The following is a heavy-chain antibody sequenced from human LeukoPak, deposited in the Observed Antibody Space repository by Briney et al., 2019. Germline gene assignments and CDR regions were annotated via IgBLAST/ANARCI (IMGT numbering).Heavy chain of an antibody. V-gene: IGHV1-8*01. Sequence: ASVKVSCKASGYTFTSYDINWVRQASGQGLEWMGWMNPNSGNTGYAQKFQGRVTMTRNTSISTAYMELSSLRSEDTAVYYCARVSCSGGSCYFDYWGQGTLVTVSS. D-gene: IGHD2-15*01. CDR2: MNPNSGNT. J-gene: IGHJ4*02. CDR1: GYTFTSYD. CDR3: ARVSCSGGSCYFDY.